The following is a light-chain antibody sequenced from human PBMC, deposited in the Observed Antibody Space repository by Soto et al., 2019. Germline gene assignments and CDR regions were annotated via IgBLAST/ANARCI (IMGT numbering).Light chain of an antibody. CDR1: QSVRNN. Sequence: EIVMTQSPATLSVSPGERATVPCRASQSVRNNLAWYQQKPGQAPGLLIYGASTRATGIRARVSGTGYATEFTLTISSLQSDDFGVYYCQQYSNWRLAFGGGTKV. CDR2: GAS. CDR3: QQYSNWRLA. V-gene: IGKV3-15*01. J-gene: IGKJ4*01.